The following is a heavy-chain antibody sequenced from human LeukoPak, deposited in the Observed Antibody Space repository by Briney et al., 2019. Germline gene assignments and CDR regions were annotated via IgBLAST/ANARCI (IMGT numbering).Heavy chain of an antibody. Sequence: GGSLRLSCTVSGFTVSSNSMSWVRQAPGKGLEWVSFIYSAGNTHYSDSVKGRFAISIDNSKNTLYLQMNSLRAEDTAVYYCARRAGAYSHPYDYWGQGTLVTVSS. V-gene: IGHV3-53*01. D-gene: IGHD4/OR15-4a*01. CDR1: GFTVSSNS. CDR2: IYSAGNT. CDR3: ARRAGAYSHPYDY. J-gene: IGHJ4*02.